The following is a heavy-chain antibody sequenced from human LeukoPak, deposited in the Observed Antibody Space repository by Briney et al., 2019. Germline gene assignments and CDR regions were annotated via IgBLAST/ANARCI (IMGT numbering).Heavy chain of an antibody. D-gene: IGHD3-16*01. CDR3: ARETSQKGAHYMDV. V-gene: IGHV1-46*01. CDR1: GYTFTSYH. Sequence: ASVKVSCKASGYTFTSYHLHWVRQAPGQGLEWMGIINPSGGSPNYAQKFQGRVTMTRDMSTSTVNMELSSLRSEDTAVYYCARETSQKGAHYMDVWGKGTTVTISS. J-gene: IGHJ6*03. CDR2: INPSGGSP.